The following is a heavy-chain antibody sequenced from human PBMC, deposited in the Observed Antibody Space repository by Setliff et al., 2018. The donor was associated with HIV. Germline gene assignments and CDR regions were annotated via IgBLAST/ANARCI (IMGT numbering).Heavy chain of an antibody. D-gene: IGHD2-8*01. CDR2: ISASGAST. CDR1: GFIFSDYY. CDR3: AAQGVL. J-gene: IGHJ1*01. V-gene: IGHV3-11*04. Sequence: PRLTFTEASGFIFSDYYMTWIRQTPGKGLEWISYISASGASTDYAGSVRGRFTISRDNADNSPYLQMTGLRVEDTAVYYCAAQGVLWGQGTLVTVSS.